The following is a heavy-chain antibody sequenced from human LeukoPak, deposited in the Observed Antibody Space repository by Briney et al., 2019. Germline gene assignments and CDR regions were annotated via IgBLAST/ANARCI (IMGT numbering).Heavy chain of an antibody. CDR1: GGSISSSNW. V-gene: IGHV4-4*02. J-gene: IGHJ4*02. Sequence: SGTLSLTCAVSGGSISSSNWWSWVRQPPGKGLEWIGEIYLRGSTNYNPSLKSRVTISIDKSKNQFSLKLSSVTAADTAVYYCARDQPLGSLLRYFDYWGQGTLVTVSS. CDR3: ARDQPLGSLLRYFDY. D-gene: IGHD3-9*01. CDR2: IYLRGST.